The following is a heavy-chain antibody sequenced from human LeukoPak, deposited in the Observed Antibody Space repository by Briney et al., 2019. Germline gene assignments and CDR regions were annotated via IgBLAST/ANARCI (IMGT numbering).Heavy chain of an antibody. CDR3: ARDSSGYYSPIYYFDY. D-gene: IGHD3-22*01. CDR2: ISYDGSNK. CDR1: GFTISSYG. Sequence: GRSLRLSCAASGFTISSYGMHWVRQAPGKGLEWVAVISYDGSNKYYADSVKGRFTISRDNSKNTLYLQMNSLRAEDTAVYYCARDSSGYYSPIYYFDYWGQGTLVTVSS. V-gene: IGHV3-30*03. J-gene: IGHJ4*02.